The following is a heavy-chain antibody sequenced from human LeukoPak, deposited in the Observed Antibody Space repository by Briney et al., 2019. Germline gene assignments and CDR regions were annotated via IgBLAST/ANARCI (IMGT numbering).Heavy chain of an antibody. J-gene: IGHJ4*02. CDR1: GFTFSSYA. Sequence: PGGSLRLSCAASGFTFSSYAMHWVRQAPGKGLEWVAVISYDGSNKYYADSVKGRFTISRDNSKNTLYLQMNSLRAEDTAVYYCAKDTYYDFWSGYYPWVYWGQGTLVTVSS. CDR3: AKDTYYDFWSGYYPWVY. V-gene: IGHV3-30-3*01. D-gene: IGHD3-3*01. CDR2: ISYDGSNK.